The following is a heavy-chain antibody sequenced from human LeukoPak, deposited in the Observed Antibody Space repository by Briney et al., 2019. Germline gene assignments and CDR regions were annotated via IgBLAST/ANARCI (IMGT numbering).Heavy chain of an antibody. CDR3: ARGDRDTAMVGPYYYYGMDV. CDR2: INHSGST. D-gene: IGHD5-18*01. V-gene: IGHV4-34*01. CDR1: GGSFSGYY. J-gene: IGHJ6*02. Sequence: SETLSLTCAVYGGSFSGYYWSWIRQPPGKGLEWIGEINHSGSTNYNPSLKSRVTISVDTSKNQFSLKLSSVTAADTAVYYCARGDRDTAMVGPYYYYGMDVWGQGTTVTVSS.